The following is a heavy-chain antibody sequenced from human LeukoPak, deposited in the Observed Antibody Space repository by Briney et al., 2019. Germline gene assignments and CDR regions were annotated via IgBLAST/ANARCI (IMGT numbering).Heavy chain of an antibody. Sequence: GGSLRLSCAASGFTFSRYWMSWVRQAPGKGLEWVANVNEDGSDKNYVDSVKGRFTISRDNAKTSLYLQMNSLRAEDTAVYYCARSGGYGDYSEKSSLLHWGQGTLVTVSS. CDR2: VNEDGSDK. CDR1: GFTFSRYW. V-gene: IGHV3-7*01. D-gene: IGHD4-17*01. J-gene: IGHJ4*02. CDR3: ARSGGYGDYSEKSSLLH.